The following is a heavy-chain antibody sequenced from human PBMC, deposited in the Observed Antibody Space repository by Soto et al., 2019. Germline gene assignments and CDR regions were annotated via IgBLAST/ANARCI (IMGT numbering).Heavy chain of an antibody. Sequence: TGGSLRLSCAASGFTFDDYAMHWVRQAPGKGLEWVSGISWNSGSIGYADSVKGRFTISRDNAKNSLYLQMNSLRAEDTALYYCAKDIHRTEPPYYYYGMDVWGQGTTVTVSS. V-gene: IGHV3-9*01. CDR1: GFTFDDYA. CDR2: ISWNSGSI. J-gene: IGHJ6*02. CDR3: AKDIHRTEPPYYYYGMDV.